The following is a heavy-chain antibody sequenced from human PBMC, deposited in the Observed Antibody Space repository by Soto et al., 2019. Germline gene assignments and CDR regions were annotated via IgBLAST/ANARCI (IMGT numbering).Heavy chain of an antibody. CDR2: ISGSGGST. D-gene: IGHD1-26*01. CDR3: AKKIGSYYADYYYGMDV. J-gene: IGHJ6*02. Sequence: PGGSLRLSCAASGFTFSSYAMSWVRQAPGKGLEWVSAISGSGGSTYYADSVKGRFTISRDNSKNTLYLQMNSLRAEDTAVYYCAKKIGSYYADYYYGMDVWGQGTTVTVSS. V-gene: IGHV3-23*01. CDR1: GFTFSSYA.